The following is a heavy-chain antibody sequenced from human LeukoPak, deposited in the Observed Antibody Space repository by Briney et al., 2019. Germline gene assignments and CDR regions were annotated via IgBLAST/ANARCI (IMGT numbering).Heavy chain of an antibody. V-gene: IGHV3-48*03. CDR1: GFTFSSYE. Sequence: GGSLRLSCAASGFTFSSYEMNWVRQAPGKGLEWVSYISSSGSTIYYAESAKGRFTISRDNSKNTLYLQMNSLRAEDTAVYYCAKVREGRDGYNGFDYWGQGTLVTVSS. CDR3: AKVREGRDGYNGFDY. D-gene: IGHD5-24*01. J-gene: IGHJ4*02. CDR2: ISSSGSTI.